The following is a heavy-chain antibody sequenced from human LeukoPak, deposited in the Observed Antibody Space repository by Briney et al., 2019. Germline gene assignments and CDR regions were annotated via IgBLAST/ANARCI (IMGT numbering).Heavy chain of an antibody. CDR3: ARDTYYYDSSGYYHDAFDI. J-gene: IGHJ3*02. D-gene: IGHD3-22*01. V-gene: IGHV4-59*01. CDR1: GGSISSYY. CDR2: IYYSGST. Sequence: SETLSLTCTVSGGSISSYYWSWIRQPPGKGLEWIGYIYYSGSTNYNPSLKSRVTISVDTSKNQFSLKLSSVTAADTAVYYCARDTYYYDSSGYYHDAFDIWGQGTMATVSS.